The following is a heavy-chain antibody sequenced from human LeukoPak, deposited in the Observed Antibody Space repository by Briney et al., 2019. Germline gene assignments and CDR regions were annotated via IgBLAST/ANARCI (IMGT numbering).Heavy chain of an antibody. CDR2: SPSADIK. CDR1: GFTVSSNY. D-gene: IGHD3-22*01. J-gene: IGHJ4*02. V-gene: IGHV3-53*01. Sequence: GGSLRLSCAASGFTVSSNYMSWVRQAPGKGLEWVSGISPSADIKYYADSVKGRFTISRDNSKNMLYLQMNSLRAEDTAVYYCAKDGINYYDISGYDIWGQGTLVTVSS. CDR3: AKDGINYYDISGYDI.